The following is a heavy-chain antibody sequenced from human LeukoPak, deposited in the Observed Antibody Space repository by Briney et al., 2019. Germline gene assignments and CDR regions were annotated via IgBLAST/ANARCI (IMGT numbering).Heavy chain of an antibody. J-gene: IGHJ2*01. V-gene: IGHV3-74*01. CDR3: ASRRDGYSFDYWYFDL. CDR1: GFTFSSHW. CDR2: IKYDASST. Sequence: GGSLRLSCADSGFTFSSHWMHWVRQAPGKGLVWVSRIKYDASSTSYADSVRGRFTISRDSAKNTLYLQMNSLRAEDTAVYYCASRRDGYSFDYWYFDLWGRGTLVTVSS. D-gene: IGHD5-24*01.